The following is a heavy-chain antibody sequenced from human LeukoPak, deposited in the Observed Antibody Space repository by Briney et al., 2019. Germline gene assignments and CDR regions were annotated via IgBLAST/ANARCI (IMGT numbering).Heavy chain of an antibody. Sequence: NSGGSLRLSCAASGFTFSSYSMNWVRPAPGKGLEWVSSISSSSSYIYYADSVKGRFTISRDNAKNSLYLQMNSLRAEDTAVYYCARDDYCSGGSCATAFDYWGQGTLVTVSS. CDR3: ARDDYCSGGSCATAFDY. D-gene: IGHD2-15*01. CDR2: ISSSSSYI. J-gene: IGHJ4*02. CDR1: GFTFSSYS. V-gene: IGHV3-21*01.